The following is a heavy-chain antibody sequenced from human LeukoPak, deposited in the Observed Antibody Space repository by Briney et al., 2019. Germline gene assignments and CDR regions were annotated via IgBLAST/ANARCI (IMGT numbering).Heavy chain of an antibody. Sequence: SVKVSCKASGGTFSSYAISWVRQAPGQGLEWMGGIIPIFGTANYAQKFQGRVTITTDESTSTAYMELRSLRSEDTAVYYCARRGLDSSSSFDYWGQGTLVTVSS. CDR2: IIPIFGTA. CDR1: GGTFSSYA. CDR3: ARRGLDSSSSFDY. J-gene: IGHJ4*02. V-gene: IGHV1-69*05. D-gene: IGHD6-6*01.